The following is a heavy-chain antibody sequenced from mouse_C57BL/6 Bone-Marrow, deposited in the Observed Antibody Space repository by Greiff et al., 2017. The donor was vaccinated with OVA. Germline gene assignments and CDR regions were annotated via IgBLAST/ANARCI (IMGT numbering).Heavy chain of an antibody. V-gene: IGHV1-80*01. D-gene: IGHD1-1*01. CDR3: APSNYYGPDY. CDR2: IYPGDGDP. CDR1: GYAFSSYW. J-gene: IGHJ2*01. Sequence: QVQLQQSGAELVKPGASVKISCKASGYAFSSYWMNWVRQGPGKGLEWIGQIYPGDGDPNYNGKFKGKATLTADKSSSTAYMQLSSLTSEDSAVYFCAPSNYYGPDYWGQGTTLTVSS.